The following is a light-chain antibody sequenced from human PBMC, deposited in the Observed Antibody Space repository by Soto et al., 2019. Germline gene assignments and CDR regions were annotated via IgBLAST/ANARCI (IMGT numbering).Light chain of an antibody. CDR3: QQYGSSPWT. CDR1: QSVSSSY. V-gene: IGKV3-20*01. J-gene: IGKJ1*01. Sequence: EIVLTQSPGTLSLSPGERATLSCRASQSVSSSYVAWYQQKPGQAPRLLIYGASSMATGIPDRFSGSGSGTDFTLTISRLEPEDCAVYYCQQYGSSPWTFGQGTKVEIK. CDR2: GAS.